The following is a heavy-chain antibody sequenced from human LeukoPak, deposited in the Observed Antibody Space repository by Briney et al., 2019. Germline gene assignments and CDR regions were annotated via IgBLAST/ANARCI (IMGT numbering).Heavy chain of an antibody. CDR3: ARLYGPDAFDI. J-gene: IGHJ3*02. D-gene: IGHD4-17*01. V-gene: IGHV3-66*01. Sequence: GGSLRLSCAASGFTVSSNYMSCVRQAPGKGLEWVSVIYSGGSTSYADSVKGRFTIFRDSSKNTLFLQMNSLRAEDTAVYYCARLYGPDAFDIWGQGTMVTVSS. CDR1: GFTVSSNY. CDR2: IYSGGST.